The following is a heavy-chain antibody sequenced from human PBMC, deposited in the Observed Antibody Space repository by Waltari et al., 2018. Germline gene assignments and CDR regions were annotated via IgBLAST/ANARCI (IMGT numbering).Heavy chain of an antibody. CDR1: GGSFSGYY. CDR3: ARDRGYSSSWYVPDWFDP. J-gene: IGHJ5*02. CDR2: INHSGST. Sequence: QVQLQQWGAGLLKPSETLSLTCAVYGGSFSGYYWSWLRQPPGRGLEWSGEINHSGSTNYNPSLKSRVTISVDTSKNQFSLKLSSVTAADTAVYYCARDRGYSSSWYVPDWFDPWGQGTLVTVSS. V-gene: IGHV4-34*01. D-gene: IGHD6-13*01.